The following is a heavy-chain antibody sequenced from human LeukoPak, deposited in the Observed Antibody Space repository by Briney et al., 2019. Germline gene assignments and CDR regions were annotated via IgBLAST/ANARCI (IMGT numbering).Heavy chain of an antibody. CDR3: AKGRPPGRMIVVPTDY. V-gene: IGHV3-53*05. J-gene: IGHJ4*02. CDR2: IYSGGST. Sequence: GGSLRLSCAASGFTVSSNYMSWVRQAPGKGLEWVSVIYSGGSTYYADSVKGRFTISRDNSKNTLYLQMNSLRAEDTAVYYCAKGRPPGRMIVVPTDYWGQGTLVTVSS. D-gene: IGHD3-22*01. CDR1: GFTVSSNY.